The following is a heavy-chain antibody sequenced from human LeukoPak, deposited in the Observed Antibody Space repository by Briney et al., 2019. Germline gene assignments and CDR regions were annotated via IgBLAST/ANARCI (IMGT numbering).Heavy chain of an antibody. V-gene: IGHV1-24*01. CDR2: FDPEDGET. Sequence: ASVKVSCKVSGYTLTELSMHWVRQAPGKGLEWMGGFDPEDGETIYAQKFQGRVTMTEDTSTDTAYMELSGLRSEDTAVYYCATDSSGSYSYYGMDVWGQGTTVTVSS. D-gene: IGHD1-26*01. CDR1: GYTLTELS. J-gene: IGHJ6*02. CDR3: ATDSSGSYSYYGMDV.